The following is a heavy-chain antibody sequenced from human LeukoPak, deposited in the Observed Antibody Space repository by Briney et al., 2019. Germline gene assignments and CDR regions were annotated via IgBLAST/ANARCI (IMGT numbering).Heavy chain of an antibody. CDR2: ISYDENNK. D-gene: IGHD4-23*01. CDR3: ARVDDFDAPFVTPIEY. J-gene: IGHJ4*02. CDR1: GFTFRSHA. V-gene: IGHV3-30-3*01. Sequence: GGSLRLSCAASGFTFRSHAMHWVRQAPGKGLEWMSVISYDENNKDYADSVKGRFTVSRDNSKNTLYLQMNNLRPEDTAVYYCARVDDFDAPFVTPIEYWGQGTLVTVSS.